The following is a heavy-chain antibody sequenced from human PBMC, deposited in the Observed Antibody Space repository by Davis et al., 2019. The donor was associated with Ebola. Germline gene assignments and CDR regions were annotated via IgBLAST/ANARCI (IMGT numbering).Heavy chain of an antibody. CDR2: ISWNSRTI. J-gene: IGHJ4*02. Sequence: SLKISCAASGFTFDDYAMHWVRQAPGKGLEWVSGISWNSRTIVYADSVKGRFTVSRNDAKNSLYLQMNSLRPEDTAFYYCARNVRAAGYSSGWYADYWGQGTLVSVSS. CDR1: GFTFDDYA. CDR3: ARNVRAAGYSSGWYADY. D-gene: IGHD6-19*01. V-gene: IGHV3-9*01.